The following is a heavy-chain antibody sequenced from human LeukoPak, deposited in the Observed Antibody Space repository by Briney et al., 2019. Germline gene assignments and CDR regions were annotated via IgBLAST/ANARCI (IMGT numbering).Heavy chain of an antibody. V-gene: IGHV4-39*01. Sequence: SETLSLTCSVLGGSISSSSYYWGRIRQPPGKGLEWIGSIDYSGSSYYNPSLKSRVTISVDTSKNQFSLKLTSVTAADTAVYYCARRDCTSTSCYAGSYCFVYWGQGTLVTVSS. J-gene: IGHJ4*02. D-gene: IGHD2-2*01. CDR3: ARRDCTSTSCYAGSYCFVY. CDR1: GGSISSSSYY. CDR2: IDYSGSS.